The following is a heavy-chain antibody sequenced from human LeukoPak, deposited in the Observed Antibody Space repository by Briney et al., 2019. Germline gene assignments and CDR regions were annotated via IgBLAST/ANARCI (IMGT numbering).Heavy chain of an antibody. CDR1: GYTFTSYD. CDR3: ARGVAAAEGYYYMDV. CDR2: MNPNSGNT. J-gene: IGHJ6*03. Sequence: ASVKVSCKASGYTFTSYDINWVRQATGQGLEWMGWMNPNSGNTGYAQKFQGRVTITRNTSISTAYMELSSLRSEDTAVYYCARGVAAAEGYYYMDVWGKGTTATVSS. V-gene: IGHV1-8*03. D-gene: IGHD6-13*01.